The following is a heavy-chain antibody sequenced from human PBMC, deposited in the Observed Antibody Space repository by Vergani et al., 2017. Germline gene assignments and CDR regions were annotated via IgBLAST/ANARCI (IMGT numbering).Heavy chain of an antibody. CDR3: AGGVRGCSRTSCSPYYFDY. V-gene: IGHV1-18*01. Sequence: QVQLVQSGAEVKKPGASVKVSCKASGYTFTGYGITWVRQAPGQGLEWMGWISAYNGNTDYEQNLQDRVTMTTDTSTNTAYMELRSLRSDDTAVYYCAGGVRGCSRTSCSPYYFDYWGQGTLVTVSS. D-gene: IGHD2-2*01. J-gene: IGHJ4*02. CDR2: ISAYNGNT. CDR1: GYTFTGYG.